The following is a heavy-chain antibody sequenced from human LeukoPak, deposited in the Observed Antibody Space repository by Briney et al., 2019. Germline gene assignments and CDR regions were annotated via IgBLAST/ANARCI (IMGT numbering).Heavy chain of an antibody. V-gene: IGHV1-46*01. CDR1: GYTFTNYY. CDR2: INPGGDNT. J-gene: IGHJ3*02. Sequence: ASVKVSCKASGYTFTNYYIHWVRQAPGQGLEWMGLINPGGDNTNYAQNFQGRVTMTRDMSTSTVYMELSSLRSEDTAVYYCARDRVGATEDDAFDIWGQGTMVTVSS. D-gene: IGHD1-26*01. CDR3: ARDRVGATEDDAFDI.